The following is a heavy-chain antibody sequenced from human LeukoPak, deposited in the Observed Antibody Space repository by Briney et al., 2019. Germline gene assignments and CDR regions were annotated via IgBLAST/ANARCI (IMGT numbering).Heavy chain of an antibody. CDR3: ARIPGWGVISA. CDR1: GFTFSSYG. Sequence: GGSLRLSCAASGFTFSSYGMHWVRQAPGKGLEWVAVIWYDGSNKYYADSVKGRFTISRDNSKNTLYLQMNSLRAEDTAVYYCARIPGWGVISAWGQGTPVTVSS. J-gene: IGHJ5*02. D-gene: IGHD3-10*01. V-gene: IGHV3-33*01. CDR2: IWYDGSNK.